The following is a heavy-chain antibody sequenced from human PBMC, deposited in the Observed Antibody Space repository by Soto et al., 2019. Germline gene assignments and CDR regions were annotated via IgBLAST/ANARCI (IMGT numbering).Heavy chain of an antibody. CDR3: AREGEYCTNGVCADFYYYGMDV. D-gene: IGHD2-8*01. CDR2: TSAYNGNT. J-gene: IGHJ6*02. Sequence: GASVKVSCKASGYTFTSYGISWVRQAPGQGLEWMGWTSAYNGNTNYAQKLQGRVTMTTDTSTSTAYMELRSLRSDDTAVYYCAREGEYCTNGVCADFYYYGMDVWGQGTTVTVSS. CDR1: GYTFTSYG. V-gene: IGHV1-18*01.